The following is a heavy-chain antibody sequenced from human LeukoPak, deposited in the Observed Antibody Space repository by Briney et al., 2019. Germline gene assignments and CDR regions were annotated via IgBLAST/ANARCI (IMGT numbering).Heavy chain of an antibody. Sequence: SETLSLTCTVSGGSISSYYWSWIRQPPVKALEWIGYIYYSGSTNYNPSLKSRVTISVDTSKNQFSLKLSSVTAADTAVYYCARGGGDYGDYLDYWGQGTLVTVSS. CDR1: GGSISSYY. J-gene: IGHJ4*02. CDR2: IYYSGST. CDR3: ARGGGDYGDYLDY. V-gene: IGHV4-59*08. D-gene: IGHD4-17*01.